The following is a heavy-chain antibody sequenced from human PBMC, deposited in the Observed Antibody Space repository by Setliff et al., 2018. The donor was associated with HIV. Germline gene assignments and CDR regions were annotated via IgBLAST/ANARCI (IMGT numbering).Heavy chain of an antibody. CDR3: TRKLAPGHGMDV. CDR2: IRYDGSEK. J-gene: IGHJ6*02. D-gene: IGHD3-3*02. V-gene: IGHV3-30*02. Sequence: PGGSLRLSCAASGFTFSSYGMHWVRQAPGKGLEWVAFIRYDGSEKNYVDSVKGRFTISRDNAKNSLYLQMDSLRVEDTTVYYCTRKLAPGHGMDVWGQGTTVTVSS. CDR1: GFTFSSYG.